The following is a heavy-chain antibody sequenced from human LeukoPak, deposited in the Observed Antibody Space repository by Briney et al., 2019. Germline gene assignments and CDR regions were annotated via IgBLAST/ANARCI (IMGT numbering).Heavy chain of an antibody. J-gene: IGHJ6*02. CDR2: ISSSGSTI. Sequence: GGSLRLSCAASGFTFSSYEMNWVRRAPGKGLEWVSYISSSGSTIYYADSVKGRFTISRDNAKNSLYLQMNSLRAEDTAVYYCARSCDILTGYYTYYYYYGMDVWGQGTTVTVSS. CDR1: GFTFSSYE. V-gene: IGHV3-48*03. CDR3: ARSCDILTGYYTYYYYYGMDV. D-gene: IGHD3-9*01.